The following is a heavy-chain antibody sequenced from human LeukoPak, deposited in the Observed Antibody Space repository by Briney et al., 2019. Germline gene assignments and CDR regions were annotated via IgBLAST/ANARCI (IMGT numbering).Heavy chain of an antibody. CDR2: INPSGGST. CDR3: ARKGYWSSTSCYYYYGMDV. Sequence: ASVKVSCMASGYTFTSYYMHWVRQAPGQGLEWMGIINPSGGSTSYAQKFQGRVTMTRDTSTSTVYMELSSLRSEDTAVHYCARKGYWSSTSCYYYYGMDVWGQGTTVTVSS. CDR1: GYTFTSYY. J-gene: IGHJ6*02. V-gene: IGHV1-46*01. D-gene: IGHD2-2*01.